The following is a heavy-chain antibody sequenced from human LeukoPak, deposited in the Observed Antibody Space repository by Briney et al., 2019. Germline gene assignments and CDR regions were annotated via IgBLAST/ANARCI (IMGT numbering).Heavy chain of an antibody. CDR3: ASLGDGDYEGVFFLDY. Sequence: SETLSLTCAVSGGSISSSNWWSWVRQPPGKGLEWIGEIYHSGSTNYNPSLESRVTISVDKSKNQFSLKLSSVTAADTAVYYCASLGDGDYEGVFFLDYWGQGTLVTVSS. CDR1: GGSISSSNW. J-gene: IGHJ4*02. V-gene: IGHV4-4*02. D-gene: IGHD4-17*01. CDR2: IYHSGST.